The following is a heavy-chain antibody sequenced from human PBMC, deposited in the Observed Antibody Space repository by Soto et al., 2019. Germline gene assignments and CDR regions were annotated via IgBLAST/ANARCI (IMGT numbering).Heavy chain of an antibody. J-gene: IGHJ5*02. CDR3: ARQGYNSNDAGAIS. CDR2: ISGSGDFT. V-gene: IGHV3-23*01. CDR1: GFTFSTYA. D-gene: IGHD1-1*01. Sequence: GGSLRLSCAASGFTFSTYAMAWVRQAPGKGLEWVSVISGSGDFTYYVDSVKGRFTISRDNSKNTLYLQMNSLRAADTAVYYCARQGYNSNDAGAISWGQGALVTVSS.